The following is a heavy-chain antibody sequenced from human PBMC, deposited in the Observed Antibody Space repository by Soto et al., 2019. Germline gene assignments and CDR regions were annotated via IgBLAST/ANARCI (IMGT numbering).Heavy chain of an antibody. CDR3: ARGLVVVSATYWYFDL. CDR2: MNPNSGKA. CDR1: GYTFTSYD. J-gene: IGHJ2*01. V-gene: IGHV1-8*01. Sequence: QVQLVQSGAEVKKPGASVKVSCKASGYTFTSYDINWVRQAAGQGLEGIGWMNPNSGKAVYAQKFQGRVTMAVNSSISTAYMELSSLRSDDTAVYFCARGLVVVSATYWYFDLWGRGTLVTVSS. D-gene: IGHD2-15*01.